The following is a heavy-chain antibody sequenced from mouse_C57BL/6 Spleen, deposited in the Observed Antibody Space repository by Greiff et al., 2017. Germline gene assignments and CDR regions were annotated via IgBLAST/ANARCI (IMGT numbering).Heavy chain of an antibody. Sequence: QVPLQQSGAELVRPGTSVKVSCKASGYAFTNYLIEWVKQRPGQGLEWIGVSNPGSGGTNYNEQFKGKATLTADKSSSTAYMQLSSLTSEDSAVYFCARERDGYYVSAMDYWGQGTSVTVSS. V-gene: IGHV1-54*01. D-gene: IGHD2-3*01. CDR1: GYAFTNYL. J-gene: IGHJ4*01. CDR3: ARERDGYYVSAMDY. CDR2: SNPGSGGT.